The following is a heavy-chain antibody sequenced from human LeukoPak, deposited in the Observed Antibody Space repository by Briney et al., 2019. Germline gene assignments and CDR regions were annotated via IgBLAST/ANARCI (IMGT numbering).Heavy chain of an antibody. CDR3: AREGTSGSYYS. V-gene: IGHV1-2*02. J-gene: IGHJ4*02. D-gene: IGHD1-26*01. Sequence: ASVKVSCKASGYTFIDYYMHWVRQAPGQGLEWMGWINPNSGGTNYAQRFQGRVTMTRDTSISTAYMELSRLTSDDTGIYYCAREGTSGSYYSWGQGTLVTVSS. CDR2: INPNSGGT. CDR1: GYTFIDYY.